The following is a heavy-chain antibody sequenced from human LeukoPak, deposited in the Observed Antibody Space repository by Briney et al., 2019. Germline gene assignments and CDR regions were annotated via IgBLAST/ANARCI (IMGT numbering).Heavy chain of an antibody. Sequence: SVKVSCKASGGTFSSYAISWVRQAPGQGLEWMGGIIPIFGTANYAQKFQGRVTITADESTSTAYMELSSLRSEDTAVYYCARAIAAPSAFDIWGQGTMVTVSS. CDR2: IIPIFGTA. D-gene: IGHD6-6*01. V-gene: IGHV1-69*13. J-gene: IGHJ3*02. CDR3: ARAIAAPSAFDI. CDR1: GGTFSSYA.